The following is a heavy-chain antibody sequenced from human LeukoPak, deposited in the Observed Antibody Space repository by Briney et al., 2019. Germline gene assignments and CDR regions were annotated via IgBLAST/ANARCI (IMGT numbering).Heavy chain of an antibody. CDR3: AREGGGGAYFDY. V-gene: IGHV1-18*01. J-gene: IGHJ4*02. CDR1: GYTFSNYA. D-gene: IGHD3-16*01. Sequence: GASVKVSCKASGYTFSNYAINWVRQAPGQGLEWMGWISTYNGNTNYAQKFQGRVTMTRDTSISTAYMELSRLRSDDTAVYYGAREGGGGAYFDYWGQGTLVTVSS. CDR2: ISTYNGNT.